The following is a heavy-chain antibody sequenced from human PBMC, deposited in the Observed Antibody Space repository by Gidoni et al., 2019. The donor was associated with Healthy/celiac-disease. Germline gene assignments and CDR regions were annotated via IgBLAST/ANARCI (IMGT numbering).Heavy chain of an antibody. J-gene: IGHJ6*02. CDR2: ISSSSSYI. CDR1: GFTFSSHS. V-gene: IGHV3-21*01. CDR3: ARAGGYDSSGYYRNKYYYYGMDV. Sequence: EVQLVESGGGLVKPGGSLRLSCAASGFTFSSHSMNWVRQAPGKGLEWVSSISSSSSYIYYADSVKGRFTISRDNAKNSLYLQMNSLRAEDTAVYYCARAGGYDSSGYYRNKYYYYGMDVWGQGTTVTVSS. D-gene: IGHD3-22*01.